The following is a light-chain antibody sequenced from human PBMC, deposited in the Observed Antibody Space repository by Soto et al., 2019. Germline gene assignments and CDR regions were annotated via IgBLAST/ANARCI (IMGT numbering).Light chain of an antibody. Sequence: DTQMTQSPSSLAASVGDRLSITCRASQNVRSYVNWYQQKPGKAPNLIIYETSTLESGVPSRFSGDGYGTDFTLSISSLQPEDFAIYYCQQTFSTPRPFGQGPKVEI. CDR1: QNVRSY. CDR2: ETS. CDR3: QQTFSTPRP. V-gene: IGKV1-39*01. J-gene: IGKJ1*01.